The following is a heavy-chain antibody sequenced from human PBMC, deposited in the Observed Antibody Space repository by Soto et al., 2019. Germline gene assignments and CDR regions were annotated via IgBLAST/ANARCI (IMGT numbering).Heavy chain of an antibody. CDR3: ARVMPTEHQGGYYYMDV. CDR2: ISAYNGNT. CDR1: GYTFTSYA. D-gene: IGHD2-2*01. J-gene: IGHJ6*03. V-gene: IGHV1-18*01. Sequence: ASVKVSCKASGYTFTSYAMHWVRQAPGQRLEWMGWISAYNGNTNYAQKLQGRVTMTTDTSTSTAYMELRSLRSDDTAVYYCARVMPTEHQGGYYYMDVWGKGTTVTVSS.